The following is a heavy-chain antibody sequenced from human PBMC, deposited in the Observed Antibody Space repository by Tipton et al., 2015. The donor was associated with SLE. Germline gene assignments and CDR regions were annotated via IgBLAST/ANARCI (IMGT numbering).Heavy chain of an antibody. V-gene: IGHV4-39*07. CDR3: ARVRAAAALFDY. CDR2: IFYSGST. Sequence: TLSLTCTVSGGSISSSSYYWGWIRQPPGKGLEWIGSIFYSGSTYYNPSLKSRVTISVDTSKNQFSLKLSSVTAADTAVYYCARVRAAAALFDYWGQGTLVTVSS. J-gene: IGHJ4*02. CDR1: GGSISSSSYY. D-gene: IGHD6-13*01.